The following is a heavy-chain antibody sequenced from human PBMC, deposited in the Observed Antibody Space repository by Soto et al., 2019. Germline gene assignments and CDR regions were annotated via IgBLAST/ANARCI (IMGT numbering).Heavy chain of an antibody. J-gene: IGHJ6*02. V-gene: IGHV3-21*01. D-gene: IGHD3-10*01. CDR3: ASRPPSMVRGVIGYGMDV. CDR2: ISSSSSYI. Sequence: GGSLRLSCAASGFTFSSYSMNWVRQAPGKGLEWVSSISSSSSYIYYADSVKGRFTISRDNAKNSLYLQMNSLKAEDTAVYYCASRPPSMVRGVIGYGMDVWGQGTTVTVS. CDR1: GFTFSSYS.